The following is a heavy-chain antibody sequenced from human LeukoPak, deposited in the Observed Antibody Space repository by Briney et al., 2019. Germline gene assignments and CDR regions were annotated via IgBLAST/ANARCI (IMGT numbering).Heavy chain of an antibody. V-gene: IGHV3-21*01. CDR2: ISSSSSYI. J-gene: IGHJ4*02. CDR1: GFTFSSYS. D-gene: IGHD2-2*01. Sequence: GGSLRLSCAASGFTFSSYSMNWVRQAPGKGLEWVSSISSSSSYIYYADSVKGRFTIPRDNAKNSLYLQMNSLRAEDTAVYYCANYCSSTSCYEDYWGQGTLVTVSS. CDR3: ANYCSSTSCYEDY.